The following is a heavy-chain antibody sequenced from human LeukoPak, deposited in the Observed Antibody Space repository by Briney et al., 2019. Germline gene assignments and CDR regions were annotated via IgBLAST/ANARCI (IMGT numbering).Heavy chain of an antibody. CDR3: AKSFGCSGGSCYSDAFDI. J-gene: IGHJ3*02. D-gene: IGHD2-15*01. CDR1: GFTFSSYA. CDR2: ISGSGGST. Sequence: GGSLRLSRAAPGFTFSSYAMSWVRQAPGKGLEWVSAISGSGGSTYYADSVKGRFTISRDNSKNTLYLQMNSLRAEDTAVYYCAKSFGCSGGSCYSDAFDIWGQGTMVTVSS. V-gene: IGHV3-23*01.